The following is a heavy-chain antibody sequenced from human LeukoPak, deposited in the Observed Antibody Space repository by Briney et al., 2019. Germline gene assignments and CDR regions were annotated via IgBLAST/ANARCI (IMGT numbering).Heavy chain of an antibody. V-gene: IGHV4-39*07. CDR2: IYYTGIT. J-gene: IGHJ3*02. CDR1: GDSIYSSNHF. CDR3: ARDLHI. Sequence: SETLSLTCTVSGDSIYSSNHFWGWIRQPPGKGLEWIGSIYYTGITYYNPSLKSRVTISIDTSKHQFSLKLSSVTAADTAVYYCARDLHIWGQGTMVTVSS.